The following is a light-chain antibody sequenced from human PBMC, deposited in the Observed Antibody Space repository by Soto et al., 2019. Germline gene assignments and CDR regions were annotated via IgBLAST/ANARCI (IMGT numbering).Light chain of an antibody. V-gene: IGLV2-14*01. J-gene: IGLJ1*01. CDR1: SSDVGGYNY. CDR3: SSYTSSSTLLYV. CDR2: DVS. Sequence: QSALTQPASVSGSPGQSITISCTGTSSDVGGYNYVSWYQQHPGKAPKLMIYDVSNRPSGVSNRFSGSKSGHTASLTISGLDAEDEADYYCSSYTSSSTLLYVFGTGTKLTVL.